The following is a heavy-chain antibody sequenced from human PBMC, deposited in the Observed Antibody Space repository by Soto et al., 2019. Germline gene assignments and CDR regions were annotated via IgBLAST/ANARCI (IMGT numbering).Heavy chain of an antibody. CDR1: GYTFTGFY. J-gene: IGHJ4*02. CDR3: ARGSVYSYGLYYFDY. V-gene: IGHV1-2*02. CDR2: INPNSGGT. Sequence: GASVKVSCKASGYTFTGFYIHWVRQAPGQGLEWMGWINPNSGGTNYSQKFQGRVTMTRDTSISTAYMELGRLRSDDTAVYYCARGSVYSYGLYYFDYWGQGTLVTVSS. D-gene: IGHD5-18*01.